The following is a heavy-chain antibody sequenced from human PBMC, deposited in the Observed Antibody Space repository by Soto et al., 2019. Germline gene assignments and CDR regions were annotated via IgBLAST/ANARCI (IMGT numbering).Heavy chain of an antibody. V-gene: IGHV4-30-4*01. J-gene: IGHJ6*02. CDR1: CGSISSGDYY. Sequence: SETLSLTCTVSCGSISSGDYYWSWIRQPPGKGLEWIGYIYYSGSTYYNPSLKSRVTISVDTSKNQFSLKLSSVTAADTAVYYCARLVTASYYYGMDVWGQGTTVTVSS. CDR2: IYYSGST. D-gene: IGHD2-21*02. CDR3: ARLVTASYYYGMDV.